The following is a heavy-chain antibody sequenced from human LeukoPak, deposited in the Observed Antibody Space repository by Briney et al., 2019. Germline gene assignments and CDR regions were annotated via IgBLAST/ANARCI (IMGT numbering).Heavy chain of an antibody. CDR1: GGSISSSNW. Sequence: SETLSLTCVVSGGSISSSNWWSWARQPPGKGLEWIGSIYYSGNTYYNPSLKSRVTISVDTSKNQFSLTLTSVTAADTAVYYCANYGYRGFFDYWGQGTLVTVSS. V-gene: IGHV4-39*01. CDR2: IYYSGNT. CDR3: ANYGYRGFFDY. J-gene: IGHJ4*02. D-gene: IGHD5-24*01.